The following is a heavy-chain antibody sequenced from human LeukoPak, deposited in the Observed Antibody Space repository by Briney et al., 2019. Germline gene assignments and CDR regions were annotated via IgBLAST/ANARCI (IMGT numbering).Heavy chain of an antibody. V-gene: IGHV4-34*01. CDR3: ARGRAARPGGYYYYYMDV. CDR2: INHSGST. Sequence: SETLSLTCAVYGGSFSGYYWSWIRQPPGKGLEWIGEINHSGSTNYNPSLKSRVTISVDTSKNQFSLKLSSVTTADTAVYYCARGRAARPGGYYYYYMDVWGKGTTVTVSS. D-gene: IGHD6-6*01. CDR1: GGSFSGYY. J-gene: IGHJ6*03.